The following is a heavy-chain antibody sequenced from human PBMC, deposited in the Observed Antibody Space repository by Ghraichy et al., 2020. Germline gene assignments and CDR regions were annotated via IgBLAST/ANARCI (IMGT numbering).Heavy chain of an antibody. D-gene: IGHD6-13*01. CDR2: IKEDGSEK. J-gene: IGHJ4*02. V-gene: IGHV3-7*03. Sequence: GGSLRLSCAASGFTFSSYWMSWVRQAPGKGLEWVANIKEDGSEKYYVDSVKGRFTISRDNAKNSLYLQMNSLRAEDTAVYYCASPSAGIAAGGGLGGQGTLVTVSS. CDR1: GFTFSSYW. CDR3: ASPSAGIAAGGGL.